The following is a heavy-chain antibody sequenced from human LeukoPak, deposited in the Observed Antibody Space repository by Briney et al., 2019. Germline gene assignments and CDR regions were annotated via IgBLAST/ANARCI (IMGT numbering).Heavy chain of an antibody. Sequence: PSETLSLTCNVSGASMSNYYWVWIRQPPGKGLEWIGSIYHGGTTYSESTYYNPSLKSRVTISLDTSKNQFSLKVGSMTAADTAVYYCARAGGYGLIDYWGQGTMVTVSS. CDR1: GASMSNYY. CDR2: IYHGGTTYSEST. V-gene: IGHV4-39*07. CDR3: ARAGGYGLIDY. J-gene: IGHJ4*02. D-gene: IGHD5-18*01.